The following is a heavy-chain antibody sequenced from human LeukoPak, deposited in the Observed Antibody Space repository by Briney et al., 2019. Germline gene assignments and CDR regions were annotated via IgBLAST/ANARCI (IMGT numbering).Heavy chain of an antibody. CDR2: IYPGDSDT. J-gene: IGHJ4*02. CDR3: ARLRYCSGNSCYREFDY. CDR1: GYSFNSYW. Sequence: GESLKISCRGSGYSFNSYWIGWVRQMPGKGLEWMGIIYPGDSDTRYSPSFQGQVTISADKSNSTAYLQWSSLKASDTAMYYCARLRYCSGNSCYREFDYWGQGTLVTVSS. V-gene: IGHV5-51*01. D-gene: IGHD2-15*01.